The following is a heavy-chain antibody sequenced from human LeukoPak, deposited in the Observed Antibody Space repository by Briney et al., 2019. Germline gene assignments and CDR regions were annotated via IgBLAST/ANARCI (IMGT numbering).Heavy chain of an antibody. CDR1: GFTFSSYS. D-gene: IGHD6-19*01. Sequence: GGSLRLSCAASGFTFSSYSMNWVRQAPGKGLEWVSSISSSSSYIYYADSVKGRFTISRDNAKNSLYLQMNSLRAEDTAVYYCAREGRSSGVNYYYYYYMDVWGKGTTVTISS. J-gene: IGHJ6*03. CDR2: ISSSSSYI. V-gene: IGHV3-21*01. CDR3: AREGRSSGVNYYYYYYMDV.